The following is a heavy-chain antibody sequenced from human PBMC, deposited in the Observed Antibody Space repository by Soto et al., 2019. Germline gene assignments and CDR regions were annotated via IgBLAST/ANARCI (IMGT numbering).Heavy chain of an antibody. CDR2: IYYSGST. D-gene: IGHD6-19*01. Sequence: QVQLQESGPGLVKPSQTLSLTCTVSGGSISSGGYYWSWIRQHPGKGLEWIGYIYYSGSTSYNPSLKSRVTISVDTSKNQFSLKLSSVTAADTAVYYCARAPLAPLVGSSGFDYWGQGTLVTVSS. CDR1: GGSISSGGYY. CDR3: ARAPLAPLVGSSGFDY. J-gene: IGHJ4*02. V-gene: IGHV4-31*03.